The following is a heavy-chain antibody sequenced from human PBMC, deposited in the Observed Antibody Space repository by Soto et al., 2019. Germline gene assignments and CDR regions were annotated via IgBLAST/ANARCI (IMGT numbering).Heavy chain of an antibody. J-gene: IGHJ5*02. CDR2: IYHSGST. Sequence: SETLSLTCAVSGGSISSGGYSWSWIRQPPGKGLEWIGYIYHSGSTYYNPSLKSRVTISVDRSKNQFSLKLSSVTAADTAVYYCARGITYYYDSSGYWFDPWGQGTLVTVSS. D-gene: IGHD3-22*01. V-gene: IGHV4-30-2*01. CDR1: GGSISSGGYS. CDR3: ARGITYYYDSSGYWFDP.